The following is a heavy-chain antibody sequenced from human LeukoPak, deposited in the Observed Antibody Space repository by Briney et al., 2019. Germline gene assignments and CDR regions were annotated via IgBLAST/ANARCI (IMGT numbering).Heavy chain of an antibody. CDR2: ISAYNGNT. CDR3: ARVRSGWYLVDY. Sequence: ASVKVSCKASGYTFTSYGISWVRQAPGQGLEWMGWISAYNGNTNYAQKFQGRVTMTTDTSTSTAYMELRSLRSDDTAVYYCARVRSGWYLVDYWGQGTLVTVSS. D-gene: IGHD6-19*01. J-gene: IGHJ4*02. V-gene: IGHV1-18*01. CDR1: GYTFTSYG.